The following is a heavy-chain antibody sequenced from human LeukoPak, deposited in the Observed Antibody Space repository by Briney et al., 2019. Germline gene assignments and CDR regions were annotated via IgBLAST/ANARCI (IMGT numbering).Heavy chain of an antibody. CDR3: ASGLWFGELLTRFDY. J-gene: IGHJ4*02. D-gene: IGHD3-10*01. CDR2: TSSSSSYI. V-gene: IGHV3-21*01. CDR1: GFTFSSYS. Sequence: GGSLRLSCAASGFTFSSYSMNWVRQAPGKGLEWVSSTSSSSSYIYYADSVKGRFTISRDNAKNSLYLQMNSLRAEDTAVYYCASGLWFGELLTRFDYWGQGTLVTVSS.